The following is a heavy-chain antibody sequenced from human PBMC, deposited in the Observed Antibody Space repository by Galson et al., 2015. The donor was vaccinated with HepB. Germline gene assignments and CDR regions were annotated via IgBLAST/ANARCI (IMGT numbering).Heavy chain of an antibody. Sequence: SLRLSCAASGSTFSSYGMSWVRQAPGKGLEWVSSISVGGDNTYYADSVKGRFTISRDNSKNTLYLQMDRLRAEDTAIYYCATPQGGYWGQGTLVAVSS. J-gene: IGHJ4*02. CDR3: ATPQGGY. V-gene: IGHV3-23*01. CDR1: GSTFSSYG. D-gene: IGHD3-16*01. CDR2: ISVGGDNT.